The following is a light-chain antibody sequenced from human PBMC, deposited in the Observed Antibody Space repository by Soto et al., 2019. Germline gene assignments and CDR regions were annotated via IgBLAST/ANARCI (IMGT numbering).Light chain of an antibody. CDR1: SSNIGSHT. J-gene: IGLJ2*01. CDR2: SNN. V-gene: IGLV1-44*01. CDR3: AAWHDSLNGPV. Sequence: QSVLTQPPSASGTPGQSVTISCSGGSSNIGSHTVNWYQHLPGTAPKLLIYSNNQRPSGVPDRFSGSVSGTSASLAISGLQSEEEADYYCAAWHDSLNGPVFGGGTKLTVL.